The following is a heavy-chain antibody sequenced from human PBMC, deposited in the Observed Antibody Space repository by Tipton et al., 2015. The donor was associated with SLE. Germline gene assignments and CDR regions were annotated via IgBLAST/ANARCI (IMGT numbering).Heavy chain of an antibody. CDR3: ARSGELPRSYFDY. J-gene: IGHJ4*02. V-gene: IGHV3-66*01. D-gene: IGHD1-26*01. Sequence: SLRLSCAASGFTFSSYGMNWVRQVPGKGLEWVSVIYSGGSTYYADSVKGRFTISRDNSKNTLYLQMNSLRAEDTAVYYCARSGELPRSYFDYWGQGTLVTVSS. CDR2: IYSGGST. CDR1: GFTFSSYG.